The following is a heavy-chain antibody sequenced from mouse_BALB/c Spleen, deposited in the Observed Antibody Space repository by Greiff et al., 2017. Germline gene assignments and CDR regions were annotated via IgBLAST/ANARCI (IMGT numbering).Heavy chain of an antibody. J-gene: IGHJ2*01. V-gene: IGHV3-8*02. CDR3: ARGGIYYGSSSYYFDY. D-gene: IGHD1-1*01. CDR2: ISYSGST. CDR1: GDSITSGY. Sequence: VQLKESGPSLVKPSQTLSLTCSVTGDSITSGYWNWIRKFPGNKLEYMGYISYSGSTYYNPSLKSRISITRDTSKNQYYLQLNSVTTEDTATYYCARGGIYYGSSSYYFDYWGQGTTLTVSS.